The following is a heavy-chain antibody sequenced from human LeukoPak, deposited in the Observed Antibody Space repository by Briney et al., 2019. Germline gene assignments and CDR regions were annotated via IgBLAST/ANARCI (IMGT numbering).Heavy chain of an antibody. CDR2: IKADGGEK. CDR1: GFTFSSYG. CDR3: ARGGAARPDF. Sequence: GGSLRLSCAASGFTFSSYGMHWVRQAPGKGLEWVAKIKADGGEKDHVASVKGRFTISRDNAKNSLYLQMNSLRVEDTAVYYCARGGAARPDFWGQGTLVTVSS. J-gene: IGHJ4*02. V-gene: IGHV3-7*01. D-gene: IGHD6-6*01.